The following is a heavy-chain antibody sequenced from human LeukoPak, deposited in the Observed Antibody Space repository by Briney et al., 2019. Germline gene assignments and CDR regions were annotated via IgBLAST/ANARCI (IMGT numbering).Heavy chain of an antibody. CDR1: GFTFSSYS. Sequence: RGSLRLSCAASGFTFSSYSMNWVRQAPGKGLEWVSSISSSSSYIYYADSVKGRFTISRDNAKNSLCLQMNSLRAEDTAVYYCAREEYSSSSGYYYYYYMDVWGKGTTVTVSS. J-gene: IGHJ6*03. D-gene: IGHD6-6*01. CDR3: AREEYSSSSGYYYYYYMDV. CDR2: ISSSSSYI. V-gene: IGHV3-21*01.